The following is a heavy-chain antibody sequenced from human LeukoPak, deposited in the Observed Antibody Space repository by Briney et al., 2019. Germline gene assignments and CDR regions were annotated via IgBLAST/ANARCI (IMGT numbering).Heavy chain of an antibody. Sequence: ASVKVSCKASGYTFTSYGITWVRQAPGQGLEWMAWISAYKGKTNYAQRFQGRVTMTTDTSTSTAYMELRSLRSDDTAVYYCARDGPDYGDYINFDYWGQGTLVTVSS. CDR1: GYTFTSYG. CDR2: ISAYKGKT. V-gene: IGHV1-18*01. J-gene: IGHJ4*02. CDR3: ARDGPDYGDYINFDY. D-gene: IGHD4-17*01.